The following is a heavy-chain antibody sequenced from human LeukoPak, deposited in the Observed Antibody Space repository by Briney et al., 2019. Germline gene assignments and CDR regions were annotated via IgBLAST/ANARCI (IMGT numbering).Heavy chain of an antibody. D-gene: IGHD2-21*02. Sequence: SETLSLTCAVYGGSFSGYYWSWIRQPPGKGLEWIGEINHSGSTNYNPSLKSRVTISVDTSKNQFSLKLSPVTAADTAVYYCARVVTAIPWGQGTLVTVSS. CDR2: INHSGST. CDR3: ARVVTAIP. J-gene: IGHJ5*02. V-gene: IGHV4-34*01. CDR1: GGSFSGYY.